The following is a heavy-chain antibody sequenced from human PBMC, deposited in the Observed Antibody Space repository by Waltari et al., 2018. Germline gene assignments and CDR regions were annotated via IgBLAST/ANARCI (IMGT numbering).Heavy chain of an antibody. CDR3: ARAGVRLLWFGELFFDY. CDR2: IYYSGST. V-gene: IGHV4-59*01. Sequence: QVQLQESGPGLVKPSETLSLTCTVSGGSISSYYWSWIRQPPGKGLEWIGYIYYSGSTNYNPSLKSRDTISVDTSKNQFSLKLSSVTAADTAVYYCARAGVRLLWFGELFFDYWGQGTLVTVSS. J-gene: IGHJ4*02. D-gene: IGHD3-10*01. CDR1: GGSISSYY.